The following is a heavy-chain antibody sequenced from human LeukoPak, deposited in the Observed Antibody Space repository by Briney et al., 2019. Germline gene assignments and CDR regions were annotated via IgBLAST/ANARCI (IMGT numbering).Heavy chain of an antibody. CDR3: ARGSSAGRPSSFDS. D-gene: IGHD3-16*01. CDR2: ISHTSEYT. J-gene: IGHJ4*02. V-gene: IGHV3-23*01. Sequence: SGGSLRLSCAASGFTFSSYTMSWVRQAPGKGLEWVSAISHTSEYTFHADSVKGRFTISRDNSKNTLYLQMNSLRAEDTAMYYCARGSSAGRPSSFDSWAKETLVTVPS. CDR1: GFTFSSYT.